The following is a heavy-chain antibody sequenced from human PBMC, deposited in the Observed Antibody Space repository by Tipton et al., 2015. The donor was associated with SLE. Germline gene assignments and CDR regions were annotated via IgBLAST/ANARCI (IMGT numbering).Heavy chain of an antibody. V-gene: IGHV5-51*01. CDR3: ARQPGDYVSSDAFDI. CDR2: IYPDDSDT. D-gene: IGHD4-17*01. J-gene: IGHJ3*02. Sequence: VQLVQSGAEVKYPGESLKISCKGFGYSFSNYWIGWVRQMPGKGLEWMGIIYPDDSDTRYSPTFQGLVTISADKSISTAYLQWSSLKASDTAMYYCARQPGDYVSSDAFDIWGQGTMVTVSS. CDR1: GYSFSNYW.